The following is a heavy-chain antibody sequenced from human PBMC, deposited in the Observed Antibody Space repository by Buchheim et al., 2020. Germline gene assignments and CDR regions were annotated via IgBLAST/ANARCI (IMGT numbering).Heavy chain of an antibody. CDR1: GDSMERGGFY. CDR2: MYNSGST. D-gene: IGHD3-10*01. Sequence: QVQLQESGPGLVKPSQTLSLTCTVSGDSMERGGFYWNWIRQHPGMGLEFIGYMYNSGSTYFNPSLRSRGTISAETSQNQFPLKLSSVTAADTAVYFCARGTPRYYFDFWGQGTL. V-gene: IGHV4-31*03. CDR3: ARGTPRYYFDF. J-gene: IGHJ4*02.